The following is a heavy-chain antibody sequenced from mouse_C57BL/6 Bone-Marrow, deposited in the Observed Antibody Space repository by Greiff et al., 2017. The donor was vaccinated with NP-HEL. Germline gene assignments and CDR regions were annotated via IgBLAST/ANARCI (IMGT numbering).Heavy chain of an antibody. CDR1: GYTFTSYG. V-gene: IGHV1-81*01. D-gene: IGHD1-1*01. CDR2: IYPRSGNT. CDR3: ARAPYYYGSSDFDY. Sequence: VQLQQSGAELARPGASVKLSCKASGYTFTSYGISWVKQRTGQGLEWIGEIYPRSGNTYYNEKFKGKATLTADKYSSTAYMELRSLTSEDSAVYFCARAPYYYGSSDFDYWGQGTTLTVSS. J-gene: IGHJ2*01.